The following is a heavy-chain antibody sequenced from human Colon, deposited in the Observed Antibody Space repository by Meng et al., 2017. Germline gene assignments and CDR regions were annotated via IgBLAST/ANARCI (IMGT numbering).Heavy chain of an antibody. V-gene: IGHV4-61*01. J-gene: IGHJ5*02. CDR3: ARDSGYDKNWFDP. Sequence: VQLQETAPGPVRPSETLSLKCNVSGGSVSSGSYYWSLIRQPPGKGLEWIGYMFHSGTTKYNPSLKSRVSMSVDTSKNQFSLKVSSVTAADTAVYYCARDSGYDKNWFDPWGQGTLVTVSS. D-gene: IGHD5-12*01. CDR2: MFHSGTT. CDR1: GGSVSSGSYY.